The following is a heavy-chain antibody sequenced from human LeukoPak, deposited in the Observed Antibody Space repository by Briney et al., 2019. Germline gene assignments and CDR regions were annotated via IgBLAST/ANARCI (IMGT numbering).Heavy chain of an antibody. Sequence: SQTLSLTCTVSGGSISSGSYYWSWIRQPAGKGLEWIGRIYTSGSTNYNPSLKSRVTISVDTSKNQFSLKLSSVTAADTAVYYCARSKTGVATTIDYWGQGTLVTVSS. J-gene: IGHJ4*02. D-gene: IGHD5-12*01. CDR1: GGSISSGSYY. V-gene: IGHV4-61*02. CDR2: IYTSGST. CDR3: ARSKTGVATTIDY.